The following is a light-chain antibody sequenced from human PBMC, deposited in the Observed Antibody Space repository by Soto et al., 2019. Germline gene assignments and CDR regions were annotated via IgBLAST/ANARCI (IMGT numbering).Light chain of an antibody. V-gene: IGLV2-23*01. CDR3: CSYAGSTTFI. J-gene: IGLJ1*01. CDR2: EGN. Sequence: LTQPAYVSGAPGQSLTISGTRTTRDVGSYNPVSWYQQHPGKAPKLMIYEGNKRPSGVSNRFSGSKSGNTASLTSSGLQAEDEADYYCCSYAGSTTFIFATGTKVTVL. CDR1: TRDVGSYNP.